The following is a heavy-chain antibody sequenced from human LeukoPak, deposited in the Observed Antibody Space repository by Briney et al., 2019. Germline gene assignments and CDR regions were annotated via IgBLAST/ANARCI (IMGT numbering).Heavy chain of an antibody. CDR2: IYSGGST. J-gene: IGHJ3*02. V-gene: IGHV3-53*01. Sequence: GGSLRLSCAASGFTVSSNYMSWVRQAPGKGLEWVSVIYSGGSTYYADSVKGRFTISRDNSKNTLYLQTNSLRAEDTAVYYCARDITIFGARRDAFDIWGQGTMVTVSS. CDR3: ARDITIFGARRDAFDI. D-gene: IGHD3-3*01. CDR1: GFTVSSNY.